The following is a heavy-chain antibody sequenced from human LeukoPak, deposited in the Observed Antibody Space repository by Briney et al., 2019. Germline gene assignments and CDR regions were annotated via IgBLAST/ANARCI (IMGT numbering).Heavy chain of an antibody. CDR2: IRSRAYGGTT. D-gene: IGHD3-10*01. CDR1: GLAFADYS. CDR3: ALTYYYGSGSYN. Sequence: GGSLRLSCTASGLAFADYSISWFRQAPGKGPEGVAFIRSRAYGGTTEYAASVEGRLTSSRDDSRHIAYLQMNSLKTEDTAVYFCALTYYYGSGSYNWGLGTLVTVSS. V-gene: IGHV3-49*03. J-gene: IGHJ4*02.